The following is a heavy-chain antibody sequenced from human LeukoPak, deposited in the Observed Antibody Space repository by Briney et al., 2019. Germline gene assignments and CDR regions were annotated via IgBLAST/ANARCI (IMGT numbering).Heavy chain of an antibody. CDR1: GGTFSSYA. CDR3: ARGPTYYDSRGYYFDPFDY. Sequence: SVKVSCKASGGTFSSYAISWVRQAPGQGLEWMGGIIPIFGTANYAQKFQGRVTITTDESTSTAYMELSSLRSEDTAVYYCARGPTYYDSRGYYFDPFDYWGQGTLVTVSS. V-gene: IGHV1-69*05. J-gene: IGHJ4*02. D-gene: IGHD3-22*01. CDR2: IIPIFGTA.